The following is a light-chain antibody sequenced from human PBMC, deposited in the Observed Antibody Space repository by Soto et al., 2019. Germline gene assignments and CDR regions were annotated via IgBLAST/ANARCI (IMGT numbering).Light chain of an antibody. CDR3: MQALQTPFT. V-gene: IGKV2-28*01. CDR1: QSLLQTNGNTY. J-gene: IGKJ4*01. CDR2: LAT. Sequence: DIVMTQSPLSLPVTPGEPASISCRSSQSLLQTNGNTYLDWYLKKPGQSPQLLISLATNRAYGVPDRFSGSGSGTDFTLKISRVEAEDVGVYYCMQALQTPFTCGGRTKVEIK.